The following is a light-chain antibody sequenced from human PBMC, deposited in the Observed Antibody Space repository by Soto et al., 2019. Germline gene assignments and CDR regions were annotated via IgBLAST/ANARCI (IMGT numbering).Light chain of an antibody. CDR2: EDT. CDR1: KTDIGNYNL. Sequence: QSALTQPASVSGSPGQSITISCTGTKTDIGNYNLVSWYQRHPDKAPKLIIYEDTKRPSGISNRFSAPKSGTTASLTISGLQAEDEADYHCSSFAGSGTLVVFGGGTKVTVL. CDR3: SSFAGSGTLVV. V-gene: IGLV2-23*01. J-gene: IGLJ2*01.